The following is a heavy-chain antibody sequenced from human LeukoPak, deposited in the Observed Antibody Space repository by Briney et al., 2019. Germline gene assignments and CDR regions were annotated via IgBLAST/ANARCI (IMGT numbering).Heavy chain of an antibody. CDR2: ISSSSSTI. CDR3: ARWGAYNHGHGADF. V-gene: IGHV3-48*01. Sequence: GGSLRLSCAASGFTFSSYSMNWVRQAPGKGLEWVSYISSSSSTIYYADSVKGRFTISRDNAKNSLYLQMNSLRTEDTAVYYCARWGAYNHGHGADFWGQGNLVTVSS. CDR1: GFTFSSYS. J-gene: IGHJ4*02. D-gene: IGHD5-18*01.